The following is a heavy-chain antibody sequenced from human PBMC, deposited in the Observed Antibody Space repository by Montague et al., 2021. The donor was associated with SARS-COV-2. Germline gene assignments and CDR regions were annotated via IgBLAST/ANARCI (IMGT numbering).Heavy chain of an antibody. CDR3: AKGAEGGMDV. Sequence: SLRLSCAASGFTFDDYAMHWVRQAPGKGLEWVSGISWNSGSIGYADSVKGRFTISRDNAKNSLYLQMNSLRAEDTALYYCAKGAEGGMDVWGQGTTVTVSS. J-gene: IGHJ6*02. CDR2: ISWNSGSI. V-gene: IGHV3-9*01. CDR1: GFTFDDYA.